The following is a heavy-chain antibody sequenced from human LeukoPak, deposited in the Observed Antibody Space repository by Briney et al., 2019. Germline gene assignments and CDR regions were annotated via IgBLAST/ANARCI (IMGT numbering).Heavy chain of an antibody. J-gene: IGHJ5*02. V-gene: IGHV4-39*07. Sequence: SETLSLTCTVSGGSISSSSYYWGWIRQPPGKGLEWIGSIYYSGSTYYNPSLKSRVTISVDTSKNQFSLKLSSVTAADTAVYYCARDSGPWGVFDPWGQGTLVTVSS. D-gene: IGHD3-10*01. CDR2: IYYSGST. CDR1: GGSISSSSYY. CDR3: ARDSGPWGVFDP.